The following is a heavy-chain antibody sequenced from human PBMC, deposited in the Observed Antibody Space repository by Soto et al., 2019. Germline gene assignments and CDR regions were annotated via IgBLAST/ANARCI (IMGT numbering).Heavy chain of an antibody. CDR1: GFTFSNYA. CDR3: TKDYLGSSNSFDY. D-gene: IGHD6-6*01. Sequence: SGGSLRLSCAASGFTFSNYAIHWVRQPPGKGLEWVAVISYDGSQKYYADSVKGRFTLFRDKFKNIVYLQMNSLRTEDTALYFCTKDYLGSSNSFDYWGQGSLVTVSS. J-gene: IGHJ4*02. V-gene: IGHV3-30*18. CDR2: ISYDGSQK.